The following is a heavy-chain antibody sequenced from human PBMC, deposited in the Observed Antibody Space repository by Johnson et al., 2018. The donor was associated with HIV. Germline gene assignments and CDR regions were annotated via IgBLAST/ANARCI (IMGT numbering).Heavy chain of an antibody. D-gene: IGHD6-13*01. CDR1: GFTFSSYA. CDR3: AKSGERSSWFGLGAFDI. Sequence: QVQLVESGGGVVQPGRSLRLSCAASGFTFSSYAMHWVRQAPGKGLEWVAVISYDGGNKYYADSVRGRITISRDNSKNTLYLQMNSLRAEDTAVYYCAKSGERSSWFGLGAFDIWSQGTMVPVSS. V-gene: IGHV3-30-3*02. CDR2: ISYDGGNK. J-gene: IGHJ3*02.